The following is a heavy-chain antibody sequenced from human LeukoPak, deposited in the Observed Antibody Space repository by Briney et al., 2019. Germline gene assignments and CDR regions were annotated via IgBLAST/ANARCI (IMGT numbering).Heavy chain of an antibody. CDR3: ARDILGPPDAFDV. CDR2: IIPNSGDT. CDR1: GYTFTDNY. V-gene: IGHV1-2*02. Sequence: ASVKVSCKASGYTFTDNYMHWVRQAPGQGLEWMGWIIPNSGDTHFAQKFQGRVTMTRDTSISTAYMELNRLRSDDTAMYFCARDILGPPDAFDVWGQGTMVTVSS. J-gene: IGHJ3*01. D-gene: IGHD3-3*02.